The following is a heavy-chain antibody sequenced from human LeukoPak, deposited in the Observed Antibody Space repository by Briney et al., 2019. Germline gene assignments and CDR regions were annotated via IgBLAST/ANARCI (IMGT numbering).Heavy chain of an antibody. Sequence: SETLSLTCTVSGGSISSYYWNWIRQPPGKGLEYIGYIYYIGSTNYNPSLKSRITISVDTSKNQFSLKLNSVTAADTAVYYCARGSSGWYGYYLDYWGQGTLVTVSS. J-gene: IGHJ4*02. CDR1: GGSISSYY. CDR3: ARGSSGWYGYYLDY. D-gene: IGHD6-19*01. CDR2: IYYIGST. V-gene: IGHV4-59*01.